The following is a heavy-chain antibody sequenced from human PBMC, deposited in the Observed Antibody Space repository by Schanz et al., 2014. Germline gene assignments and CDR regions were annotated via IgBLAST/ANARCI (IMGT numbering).Heavy chain of an antibody. CDR1: GFTFDKYA. V-gene: IGHV3-9*01. CDR3: ARVDSSGYFFDN. D-gene: IGHD3-22*01. J-gene: IGHJ4*02. CDR2: ISWNSGTI. Sequence: EVQLVESGGGLVQPGKSLRLSCAASGFTFDKYAMHWVRQAPGKGLEWVSVISWNSGTIGYADSVKGRFTISRDNAKNSLYLQMNSLRAEDTAVYYCARVDSSGYFFDNWGQGTRVTVSS.